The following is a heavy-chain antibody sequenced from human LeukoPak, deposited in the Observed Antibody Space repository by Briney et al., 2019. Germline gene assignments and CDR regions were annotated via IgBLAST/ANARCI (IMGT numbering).Heavy chain of an antibody. J-gene: IGHJ6*03. CDR2: VYYSGNT. V-gene: IGHV4-39*07. CDR3: VRDMSGYNFWSGYSYYMDV. D-gene: IGHD3-3*01. Sequence: SETLSLNCTVSGGSISNTEYYWGWIRQPPGMGLEWIGSVYYSGNTYYNSSLKGRVTISTDTSKNHFSLKLSSVTAADTADYYCVRDMSGYNFWSGYSYYMDVWGKGTTVIVSS. CDR1: GGSISNTEYY.